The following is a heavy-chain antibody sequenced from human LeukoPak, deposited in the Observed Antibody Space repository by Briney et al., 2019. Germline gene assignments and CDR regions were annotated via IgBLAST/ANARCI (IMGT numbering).Heavy chain of an antibody. J-gene: IGHJ4*02. D-gene: IGHD5-18*01. CDR1: GYSISSAYY. CDR2: IYHSGST. V-gene: IGHV4-38-2*01. Sequence: SETLSLTCAVSGYSISSAYYWGWIRPPPGKGLEWIGSIYHSGSTYYNPSLKSRVTISVDTSKNQFSLKLSSVTAADTAVYYCARLRYSYGYYFDYWGQGTLVTVSS. CDR3: ARLRYSYGYYFDY.